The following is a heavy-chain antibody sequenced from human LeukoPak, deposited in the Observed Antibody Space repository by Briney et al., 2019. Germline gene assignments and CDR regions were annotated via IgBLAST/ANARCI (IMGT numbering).Heavy chain of an antibody. CDR3: ARAGLGYCSSTSCYAGYYYYYYMDV. CDR1: GYTFTGYY. D-gene: IGHD2-2*01. CDR2: INPNSGGT. V-gene: IGHV1-2*02. Sequence: ASVKLSCKSSGYTFTGYYMHWVRQAPGQPLEWLGWINPNSGGTNYAQKFQGRVTMTRDTSISTAYMELSRLRSDDTAVYYCARAGLGYCSSTSCYAGYYYYYYMDVWGKGTTVTVSS. J-gene: IGHJ6*03.